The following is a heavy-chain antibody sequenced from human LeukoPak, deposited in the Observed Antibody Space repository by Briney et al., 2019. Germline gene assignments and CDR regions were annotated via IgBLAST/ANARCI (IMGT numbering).Heavy chain of an antibody. CDR3: ARDPVLRDYFDY. Sequence: GGSLRLSCAASGFTFSSYAMHWVRQAPGKGLEWVAVISYDGSNKYYADSVKGRFTISRDNSKNTLYLQMNSLRADDTAVYYCARDPVLRDYFDYWGQGTLVTVSS. V-gene: IGHV3-30*04. CDR2: ISYDGSNK. CDR1: GFTFSSYA. D-gene: IGHD2-15*01. J-gene: IGHJ4*02.